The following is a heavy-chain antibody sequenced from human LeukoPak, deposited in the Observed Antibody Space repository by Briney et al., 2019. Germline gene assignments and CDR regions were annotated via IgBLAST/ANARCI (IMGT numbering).Heavy chain of an antibody. V-gene: IGHV3-9*03. CDR2: ISWSGGSI. D-gene: IGHD1-26*01. J-gene: IGHJ4*02. CDR1: GFTFDDYA. CDR3: AKDSRRGVSGSYSYFDY. Sequence: PGGSLRLSCAASGFTFDDYAMHWVRQAPGKGLGWVSGISWSGGSIHYADSVKGRFTISRDNAKNSLYLQVHSLRTGDMALYYCAKDSRRGVSGSYSYFDYWGQGTLVTVSS.